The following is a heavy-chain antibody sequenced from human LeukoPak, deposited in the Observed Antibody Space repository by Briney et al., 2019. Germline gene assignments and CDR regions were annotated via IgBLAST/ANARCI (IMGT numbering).Heavy chain of an antibody. V-gene: IGHV3-48*02. D-gene: IGHD3-10*01. J-gene: IGHJ4*02. CDR2: ISSSSSTI. CDR1: GFTFSTYS. Sequence: GGSLRLSCAASGFTFSTYSMNWVRQAPGKELEWVSYISSSSSTIYYADSVKGRFTISRDNAKNSLFLQMNSLRDEDTAVYYCARPLYYYGSVDDWGQGTLVTVSS. CDR3: ARPLYYYGSVDD.